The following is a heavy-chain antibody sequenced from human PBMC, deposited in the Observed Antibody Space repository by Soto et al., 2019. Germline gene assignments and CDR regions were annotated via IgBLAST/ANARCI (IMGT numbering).Heavy chain of an antibody. CDR1: GYTFTSYG. CDR3: ARVYCSSTSCHGWFDP. CDR2: ISAYNGNT. V-gene: IGHV1-18*01. J-gene: IGHJ5*02. Sequence: ASVKVSCKASGYTFTSYGISWVRQAPGQGLEWMGWISAYNGNTNYAQKLQGRVTMTTDTSTSTAYMELRGLRSDDTAVYYCARVYCSSTSCHGWFDPWGQGTLVTVSS. D-gene: IGHD2-2*01.